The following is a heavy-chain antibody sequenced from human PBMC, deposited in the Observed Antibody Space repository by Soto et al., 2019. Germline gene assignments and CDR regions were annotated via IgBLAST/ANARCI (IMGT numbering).Heavy chain of an antibody. V-gene: IGHV3-23*01. CDR2: ISGSGGST. CDR3: AKGIRGSSRVWGAFDI. Sequence: GGSLRLSCAASGFTFSSYAMSWVRQAPGKGLEWVSAISGSGGSTYYADSVKGRFTISRDNSKNTLYLQMNSLRAEDTAVYYCAKGIRGSSRVWGAFDIWGQGTMVTVSS. J-gene: IGHJ3*02. CDR1: GFTFSSYA. D-gene: IGHD6-13*01.